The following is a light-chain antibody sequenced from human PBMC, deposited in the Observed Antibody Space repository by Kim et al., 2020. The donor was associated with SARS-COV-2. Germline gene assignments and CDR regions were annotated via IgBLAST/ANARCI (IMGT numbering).Light chain of an antibody. CDR3: QEWDRRTVV. CDR1: KLGEKN. V-gene: IGLV3-1*01. J-gene: IGLJ2*01. Sequence: ASINCLGNKLGEKNVCLKEQKHGQALVLVIYEATKRTSGIPEGVSGSNLGNTATLTNGGTQARDEGDYYSQEWDRRTVVFGGGTKLTVL. CDR2: EAT.